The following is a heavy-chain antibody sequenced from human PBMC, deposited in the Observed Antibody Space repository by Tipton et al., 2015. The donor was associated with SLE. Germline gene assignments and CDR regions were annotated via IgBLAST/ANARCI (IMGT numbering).Heavy chain of an antibody. Sequence: RSLRLSCAASGFTFSSYAMHWVRQAPGKGLEWVAVISYDGSNKYYADSVKGRFTISRDNSKNTLYLQMNSLRAEDTAVYYCAKGDVSLWFGEVTDAFDIWGQGTMVTVSS. CDR3: AKGDVSLWFGEVTDAFDI. D-gene: IGHD3-10*01. J-gene: IGHJ3*02. CDR2: ISYDGSNK. CDR1: GFTFSSYA. V-gene: IGHV3-30-3*01.